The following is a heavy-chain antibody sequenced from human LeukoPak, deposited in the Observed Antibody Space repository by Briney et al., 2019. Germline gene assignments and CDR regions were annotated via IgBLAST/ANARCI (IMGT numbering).Heavy chain of an antibody. D-gene: IGHD5-18*01. CDR3: ARGGEYSLAPSDY. CDR1: GYSFSSYW. Sequence: GVPLKISCKGSGYSFSSYWIGWVRQIPGKSQEWIGIIYPGDSDTRYSPSFQGQVIISAYRSTRTAYSQSSSLEPSYTAMYYCARGGEYSLAPSDYWGQGTLVTVFS. V-gene: IGHV5-51*01. CDR2: IYPGDSDT. J-gene: IGHJ4*02.